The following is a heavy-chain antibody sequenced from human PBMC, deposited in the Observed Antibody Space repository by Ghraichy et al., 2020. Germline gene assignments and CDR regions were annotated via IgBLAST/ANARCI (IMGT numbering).Heavy chain of an antibody. CDR1: GFTFSSYW. Sequence: GGSLRLSCAASGFTFSSYWMSWVRQAPGKGLEWVANIKQDGSEKYYVDSVKGRFTISRDNAKNSLYLQMNSLRAEDTAVYYCARVVSSGWYRGDAFDIWGQGTMVTVSS. CDR2: IKQDGSEK. J-gene: IGHJ3*02. V-gene: IGHV3-7*01. D-gene: IGHD6-19*01. CDR3: ARVVSSGWYRGDAFDI.